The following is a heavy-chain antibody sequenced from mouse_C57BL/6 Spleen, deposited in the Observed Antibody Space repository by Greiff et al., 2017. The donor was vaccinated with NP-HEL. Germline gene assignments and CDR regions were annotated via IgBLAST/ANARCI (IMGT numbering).Heavy chain of an antibody. J-gene: IGHJ4*01. CDR1: GFTFSSYG. Sequence: EVMLVESGGDLVKPGGSLKLSCAASGFTFSSYGMSWVRQTPDKRLEWVATISSGGSYTYYPDSVKGRFTISRDNAKNTLYLQMSSLKSEDTAMYYCARHPGYAMDYWGQGTSVTVSS. CDR2: ISSGGSYT. V-gene: IGHV5-6*01. CDR3: ARHPGYAMDY.